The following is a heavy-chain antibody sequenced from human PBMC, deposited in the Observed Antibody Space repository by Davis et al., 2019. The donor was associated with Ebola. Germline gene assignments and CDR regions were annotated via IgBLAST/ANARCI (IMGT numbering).Heavy chain of an antibody. Sequence: GESLKISCAASGFTFDDYTMHWVRQAPGKGLEWVSLISWDGGSTYYADSVKGRFTISRDNSKNTLYLQMNSLRAEDTAVYYCAKEEGHYDILTGWAWGQGTLVTVSS. CDR2: ISWDGGST. CDR3: AKEEGHYDILTGWA. J-gene: IGHJ4*02. D-gene: IGHD3-9*01. CDR1: GFTFDDYT. V-gene: IGHV3-43*01.